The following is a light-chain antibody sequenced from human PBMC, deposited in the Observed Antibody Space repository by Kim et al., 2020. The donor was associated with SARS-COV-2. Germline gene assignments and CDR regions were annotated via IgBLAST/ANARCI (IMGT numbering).Light chain of an antibody. Sequence: SYELTQPPSVSVSPGQTASITCSGDKLGDKYACWYQQKPGQSPVLVIYQDSKRPSGIPERFSGSNSGNTATLTISGTQAMDEADYYCQAWDSSTKVFRTG. V-gene: IGLV3-1*01. CDR1: KLGDKY. CDR2: QDS. CDR3: QAWDSSTKV. J-gene: IGLJ1*01.